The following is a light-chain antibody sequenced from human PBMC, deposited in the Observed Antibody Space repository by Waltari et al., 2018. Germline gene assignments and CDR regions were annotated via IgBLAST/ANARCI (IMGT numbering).Light chain of an antibody. CDR2: AAS. CDR3: QQSYTSPQYT. Sequence: DIQMTQSPSSLSASVGDRVTITFRASQSISNCLNWYHQRPGKAPQLLIFAASSLQTGVPSRFSGSGSGTDFTLTISSLQPEDFATYYCQQSYTSPQYTFGQGTKLDIK. V-gene: IGKV1-39*01. CDR1: QSISNC. J-gene: IGKJ2*01.